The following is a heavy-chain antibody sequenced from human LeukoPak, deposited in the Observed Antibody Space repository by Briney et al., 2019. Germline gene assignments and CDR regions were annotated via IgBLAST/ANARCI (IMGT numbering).Heavy chain of an antibody. V-gene: IGHV4-39*01. CDR1: GGSISSSSYY. CDR2: IYYSGST. CDR3: ATLRIVGATYFDY. D-gene: IGHD1-26*01. J-gene: IGHJ4*02. Sequence: SETLSLTCTVSGGSISSSSYYWGWIRQPPGKGLEWIGRIYYSGSTYYNPSLKSRVTISVDTSKNQFSLKLSSVTAADTAVYYCATLRIVGATYFDYWGQGTLVTVSS.